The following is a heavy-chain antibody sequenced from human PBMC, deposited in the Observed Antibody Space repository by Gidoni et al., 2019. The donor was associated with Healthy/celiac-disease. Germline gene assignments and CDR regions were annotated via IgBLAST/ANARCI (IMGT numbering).Heavy chain of an antibody. CDR3: AITTLRGGRGYFDY. V-gene: IGHV4-39*01. CDR2: IYYSGST. D-gene: IGHD3-10*01. CDR1: GGSISSSSYY. Sequence: QLQLQESGPGLVKPSETLSLTCTVSGGSISSSSYYWGWIRQPPGKGLEWIGSIYYSGSTYYNPSLKSRVTISVDTSKNQFSLKLSSVTAADTAVYYCAITTLRGGRGYFDYWGQGTLVTVSS. J-gene: IGHJ4*02.